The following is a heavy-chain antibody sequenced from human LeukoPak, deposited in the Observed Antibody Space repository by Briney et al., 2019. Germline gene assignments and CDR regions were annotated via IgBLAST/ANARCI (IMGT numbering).Heavy chain of an antibody. CDR3: AKDQAHGRDYYDSSVSVDY. J-gene: IGHJ4*02. CDR2: IRYDGSNK. Sequence: GGSLRLSCAAPGFTFSSYGMQWVRQAPGKGLEWVAFIRYDGSNKYYADPVKGRFTISRDNSKNTLYLQMNSLRDEDTAVYYCAKDQAHGRDYYDSSVSVDYWGQGTLVTVSS. V-gene: IGHV3-30*02. D-gene: IGHD3-22*01. CDR1: GFTFSSYG.